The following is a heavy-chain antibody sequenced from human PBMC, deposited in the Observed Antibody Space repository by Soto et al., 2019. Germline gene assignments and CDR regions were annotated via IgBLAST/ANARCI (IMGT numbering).Heavy chain of an antibody. CDR1: GYTLTGYY. CDR3: ARVWEYYYGSGSMGYGMDV. J-gene: IGHJ6*02. D-gene: IGHD3-10*01. Sequence: QVQLVQSGAEVKKPGASVKVSCKASGYTLTGYYMHWVRQAPGQGLEWMGWINPNSGGTNYAQKFQGRVTMTRDTSISTAYMELSRLRSDDTAVYYCARVWEYYYGSGSMGYGMDVWGQGTTVTVSS. V-gene: IGHV1-2*02. CDR2: INPNSGGT.